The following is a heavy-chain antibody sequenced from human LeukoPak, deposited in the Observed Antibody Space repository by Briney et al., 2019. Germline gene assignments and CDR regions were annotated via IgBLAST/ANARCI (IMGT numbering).Heavy chain of an antibody. D-gene: IGHD5-24*01. V-gene: IGHV3-30*18. CDR3: AKEGPYLKMPTMGDISFDI. CDR2: ISYDGSNK. Sequence: GGSLRLSCAASGFTFNSYGMHWVRQAPGKGLEWVAVISYDGSNKYYADSVKGRFTISRDNSKDTPYLQMNSLRAEDTAVYYCAKEGPYLKMPTMGDISFDIWGQGTMVTVSS. CDR1: GFTFNSYG. J-gene: IGHJ3*02.